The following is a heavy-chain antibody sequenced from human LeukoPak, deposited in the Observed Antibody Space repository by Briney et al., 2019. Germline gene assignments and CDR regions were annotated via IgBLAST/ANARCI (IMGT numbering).Heavy chain of an antibody. D-gene: IGHD2-2*01. V-gene: IGHV4-34*01. J-gene: IGHJ6*02. CDR1: GGSFSGYY. Sequence: KPSETLSLTCAVYGGSFSGYYWSWIRQPPGKGLEWIGEINHSGSTNYNPSIKSRVTISVDTSKNQFSLKLSSVTAADTAVYYCARGNHGGYCSSTSCYASSNYYGMDVWGQGTTVTVSS. CDR3: ARGNHGGYCSSTSCYASSNYYGMDV. CDR2: INHSGST.